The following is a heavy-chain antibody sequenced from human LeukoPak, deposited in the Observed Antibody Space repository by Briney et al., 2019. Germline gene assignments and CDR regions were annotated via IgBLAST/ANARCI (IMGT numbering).Heavy chain of an antibody. CDR1: GFTFSSYS. Sequence: GSLRLSCAASGFTFSSYSMNWVRQAPGKGLEWVSSISSSSTYIKYADSVKGRFTISRDKAKNSLYLQMNSLRAEDTAVYYCARVTYGSGTYGAFDYWGQGTLVTVSS. V-gene: IGHV3-21*04. CDR2: ISSSSTYI. D-gene: IGHD3-10*01. J-gene: IGHJ4*02. CDR3: ARVTYGSGTYGAFDY.